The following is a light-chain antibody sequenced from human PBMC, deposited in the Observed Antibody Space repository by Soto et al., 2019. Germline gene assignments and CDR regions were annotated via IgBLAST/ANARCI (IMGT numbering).Light chain of an antibody. CDR1: QSVSSY. J-gene: IGKJ3*01. Sequence: EIVLTQSPATLSLSPGERATLSCRASQSVSSYLAWYQQKPGQAPRLLIYDASNRATGIPARFSGSGSGTDFTLTISSLEPEDFAVYYCQQRSNWPPVITFGPGTKV. CDR3: QQRSNWPPVIT. V-gene: IGKV3-11*01. CDR2: DAS.